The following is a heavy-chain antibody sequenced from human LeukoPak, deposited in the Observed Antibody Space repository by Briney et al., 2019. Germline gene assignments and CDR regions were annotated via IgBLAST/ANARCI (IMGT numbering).Heavy chain of an antibody. CDR2: ISYDGSNK. J-gene: IGHJ4*02. CDR1: GFTFSSYA. CDR3: ARDRYYGSGSYPGY. D-gene: IGHD3-10*01. Sequence: GGSLRLSCAASGFTFSSYAMHWVRQAPGKGLEWVAVISYDGSNKYYADSVKGRFTISRDNSKNTLYLQMNSLRAEDTAVYYCARDRYYGSGSYPGYWGQGTLVTVSS. V-gene: IGHV3-30-3*01.